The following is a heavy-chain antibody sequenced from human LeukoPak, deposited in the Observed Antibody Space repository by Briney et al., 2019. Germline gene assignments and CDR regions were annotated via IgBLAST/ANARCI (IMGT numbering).Heavy chain of an antibody. CDR2: ISTYNGNT. D-gene: IGHD6-19*01. V-gene: IGHV1-18*01. CDR3: ARGKQWLRSDAFDI. Sequence: ASVKVSCKASGYTFSSYAMTWVRQAPGQGLEWMGWISTYNGNTNYAQKLQGRVTMTTDTSTNTVYMELRSLRSDDTAVYYCARGKQWLRSDAFDIWGQGTMVTVSS. CDR1: GYTFSSYA. J-gene: IGHJ3*02.